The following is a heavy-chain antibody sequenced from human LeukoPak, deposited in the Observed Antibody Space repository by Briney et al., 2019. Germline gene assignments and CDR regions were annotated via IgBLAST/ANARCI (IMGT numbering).Heavy chain of an antibody. D-gene: IGHD3-22*01. CDR2: IYYSGST. V-gene: IGHV4-59*08. CDR3: ARHSKYYYDSSGSYVGYFQH. J-gene: IGHJ1*01. CDR1: GGSISSYY. Sequence: SETLSLTCTVSGGSISSYYWSWIRQPPGKGLEWIGYIYYSGSTNYNPSLKSRVTISVDTSKNQFSLKLSSVTAADTAVYYCARHSKYYYDSSGSYVGYFQHWGQGTLVTVSS.